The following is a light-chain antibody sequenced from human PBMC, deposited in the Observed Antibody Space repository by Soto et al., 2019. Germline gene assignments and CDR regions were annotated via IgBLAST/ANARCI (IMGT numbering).Light chain of an antibody. CDR3: CSYAGSSFYV. CDR2: EGS. Sequence: QSALTQPASVSGSPGQSITISCTGTSSDVGSYNLVSWYQQHPGKAPKLMIYEGSKRPSGVSNRFSGSKSGNTASLTISGLQAEDEADYYCCSYAGSSFYVFGTGTKLTVI. V-gene: IGLV2-23*01. J-gene: IGLJ1*01. CDR1: SSDVGSYNL.